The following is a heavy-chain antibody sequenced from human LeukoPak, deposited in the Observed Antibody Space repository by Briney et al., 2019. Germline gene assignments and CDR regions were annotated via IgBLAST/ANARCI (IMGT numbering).Heavy chain of an antibody. J-gene: IGHJ4*02. CDR2: ISSSSRDI. CDR3: ARLRYDFVWGSYDY. V-gene: IGHV3-21*01. D-gene: IGHD3-16*01. CDR1: GFPFNKYS. Sequence: KAGGSLRLSCAASGFPFNKYSMTWVRQAPGKGLEWVSSISSSSRDIFYAESLKGRFTISRDNAKNSLYLHMNSLRAEDTAVYYCARLRYDFVWGSYDYWGQGTLVTVSS.